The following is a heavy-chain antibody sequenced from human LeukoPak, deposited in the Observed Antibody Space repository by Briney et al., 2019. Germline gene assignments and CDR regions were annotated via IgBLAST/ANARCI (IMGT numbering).Heavy chain of an antibody. V-gene: IGHV3-23*01. CDR2: INGDAANT. J-gene: IGHJ3*02. CDR1: GFIFSNYA. D-gene: IGHD4-17*01. CDR3: AKLPYGADDAFDI. Sequence: PGGSLRLSCAASGFIFSNYAMSWVRQAPGKGLEWVSAINGDAANTYYADSVKGRFTISRDNSKNTLFLQMNSLRAEDTAVYYCAKLPYGADDAFDIWGQGTMVTVSS.